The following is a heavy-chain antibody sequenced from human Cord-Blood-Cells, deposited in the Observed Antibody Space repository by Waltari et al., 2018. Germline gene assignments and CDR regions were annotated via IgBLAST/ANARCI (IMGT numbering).Heavy chain of an antibody. V-gene: IGHV4-38-2*01. D-gene: IGHD1-26*01. Sequence: QVQLQESGPGLVKPSETLSLTCAVSGYSISSGYYWGWIRQPPGKGLEWIGSIYHSGSTYYNPSLKSRVTRSVDTSKNQFSLKLSSVTAADTAVYYCASQVGARDAFDIWGQGTMVTVSS. CDR2: IYHSGST. CDR3: ASQVGARDAFDI. CDR1: GYSISSGYY. J-gene: IGHJ3*02.